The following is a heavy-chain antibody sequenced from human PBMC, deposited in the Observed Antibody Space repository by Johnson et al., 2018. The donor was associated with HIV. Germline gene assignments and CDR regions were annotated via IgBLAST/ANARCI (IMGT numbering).Heavy chain of an antibody. V-gene: IGHV3-30-3*01. CDR3: AKKDSDPRIPVAFDI. CDR1: GFTFSSYA. Sequence: VQLVESGGGVVQPGRSLRLSCAASGFTFSSYAMHWVRQAPGKGLECVAVISYDGSNKYYADSVKGRFTISRDNSKNTLYLQMNSLRAEDTAVYYCAKKDSDPRIPVAFDIWGQGTMVTVSS. CDR2: ISYDGSNK. D-gene: IGHD2-15*01. J-gene: IGHJ3*02.